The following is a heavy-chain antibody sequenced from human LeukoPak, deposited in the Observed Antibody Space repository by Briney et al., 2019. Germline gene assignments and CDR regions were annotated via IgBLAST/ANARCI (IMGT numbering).Heavy chain of an antibody. Sequence: SETLSLTCTVSGGSISSGDYYWSWIRQPPGKGREWIGYIYYSGSTYYNPSLKSRVTISVDTSKNQFSLKLSSVTAADTAVYYCARVLYYGSGSYNQIDYWGQGTLVTVSS. CDR2: IYYSGST. J-gene: IGHJ4*02. CDR1: GGSISSGDYY. CDR3: ARVLYYGSGSYNQIDY. V-gene: IGHV4-30-4*01. D-gene: IGHD3-10*01.